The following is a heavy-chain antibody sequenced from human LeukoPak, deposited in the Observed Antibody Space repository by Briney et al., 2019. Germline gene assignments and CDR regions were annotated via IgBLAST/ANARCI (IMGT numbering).Heavy chain of an antibody. Sequence: GGSLRLSCAASGFTFSSYSMNWVRQAPGKGLEWVSSISSSSSHIYYADSVKGRFTISRDNAKNSLYLQMNSLRAEDTAVYYCARDCTNGVCPTQVGMDVWGQGTTVTVSS. D-gene: IGHD2-8*01. CDR1: GFTFSSYS. CDR3: ARDCTNGVCPTQVGMDV. CDR2: ISSSSSHI. V-gene: IGHV3-21*01. J-gene: IGHJ6*02.